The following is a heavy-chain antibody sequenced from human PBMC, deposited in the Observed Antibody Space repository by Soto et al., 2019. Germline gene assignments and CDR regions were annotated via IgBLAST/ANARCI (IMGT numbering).Heavy chain of an antibody. Sequence: EVQLVESGGGLVQPGGSLRLSCAASGFTFSSYSMNWVRQAPGKGLEWVSYISSSSSTIYYADSVKGRFTIPRDNAKNSLHLQMNSLRDEDTAVYYCARAPPESRGYYRDDYWGQGTLVAVSS. D-gene: IGHD3-22*01. CDR2: ISSSSSTI. V-gene: IGHV3-48*02. J-gene: IGHJ4*02. CDR3: ARAPPESRGYYRDDY. CDR1: GFTFSSYS.